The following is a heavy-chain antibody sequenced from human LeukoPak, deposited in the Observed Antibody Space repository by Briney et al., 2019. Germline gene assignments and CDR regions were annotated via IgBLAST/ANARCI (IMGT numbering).Heavy chain of an antibody. CDR1: GFTFSSYA. CDR3: AKWFRFLEWSPDWFDP. Sequence: GGSLRLSCAASGFTFSSYAMSWVRQAPGKGLEWVSAISGSGGSTYYADSVKGRFTISRGNSKNTLYLQMNSLRAEDTAVYYCAKWFRFLEWSPDWFDPWGQGTLVTVSS. D-gene: IGHD3-3*01. CDR2: ISGSGGST. J-gene: IGHJ5*02. V-gene: IGHV3-23*01.